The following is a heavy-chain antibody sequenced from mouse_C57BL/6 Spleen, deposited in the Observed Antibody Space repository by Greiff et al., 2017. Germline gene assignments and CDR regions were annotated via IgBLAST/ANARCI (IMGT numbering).Heavy chain of an antibody. CDR3: ARGYYGSSYDYFDY. Sequence: EVQVVESEGGLVQPGSSMKLSCTASGFTFSDYYMAWVRQVPEKGLEWVANINYDGSSTYYLDSLKSRFIISRDNAKNILYLQMSSLKSEDTATYYCARGYYGSSYDYFDYWGQGTTLTVSS. V-gene: IGHV5-16*01. D-gene: IGHD1-1*01. J-gene: IGHJ2*01. CDR1: GFTFSDYY. CDR2: INYDGSST.